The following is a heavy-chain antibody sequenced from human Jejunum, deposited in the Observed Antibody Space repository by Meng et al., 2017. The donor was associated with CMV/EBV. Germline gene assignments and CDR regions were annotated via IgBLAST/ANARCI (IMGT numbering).Heavy chain of an antibody. CDR2: IYYSGST. D-gene: IGHD3-22*01. CDR1: GGSISSGHYY. Sequence: FSGGSISSGHYYLSWIRQPPGKGLEWIGYIYYSGSTYYTPSLKSRVTISVDTSKNQFSLKLSSVTAADTAVYYCARAQWLLGYWFDPWGQGTLVTVSS. CDR3: ARAQWLLGYWFDP. J-gene: IGHJ5*02. V-gene: IGHV4-30-4*08.